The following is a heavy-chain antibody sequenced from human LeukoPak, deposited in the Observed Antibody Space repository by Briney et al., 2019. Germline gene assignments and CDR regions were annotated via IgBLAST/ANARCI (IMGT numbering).Heavy chain of an antibody. CDR3: AKDGDRLLWFGELLSRDY. J-gene: IGHJ4*02. D-gene: IGHD3-10*01. CDR1: GFTFSSYG. Sequence: GGSLRLSCAASGFTFSSYGMHWVRQAPGKGLEWVAFIRYDGSNKYYADFVKGRFTISRDNSKNTLYLQMNSLRAEDTAVYYCAKDGDRLLWFGELLSRDYWGQGTLVTVSS. CDR2: IRYDGSNK. V-gene: IGHV3-30*02.